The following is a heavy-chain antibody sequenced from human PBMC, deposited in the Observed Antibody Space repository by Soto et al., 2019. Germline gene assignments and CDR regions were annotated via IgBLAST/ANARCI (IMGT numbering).Heavy chain of an antibody. V-gene: IGHV3-7*01. J-gene: IGHJ4*02. CDR3: ARLYGGVSNFDY. D-gene: IGHD2-8*01. CDR2: INPDGSVK. CDR1: GFTFSSHW. Sequence: GGSLRLSCGASGFTFSSHWMTWVRQAPGKGLEWVASINPDGSVKHYVDSVKGRFTISRDNADHSLYLQMSSLRAEDTAVYYSARLYGGVSNFDYWGQGTPATFSS.